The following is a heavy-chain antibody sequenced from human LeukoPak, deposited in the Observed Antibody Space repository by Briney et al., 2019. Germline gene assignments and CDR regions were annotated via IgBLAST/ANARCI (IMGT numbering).Heavy chain of an antibody. V-gene: IGHV4-59*12. Sequence: SETLSLTCTVSGGSISSYYWSWIRQPPGKGLEWIGYIYYSGSTNYNPSLKSRVTISVDKSKNQFSLKLSSVTAADTAVYYCARGGKWELLPGGSFDYWGQGTLVTVSS. CDR3: ARGGKWELLPGGSFDY. D-gene: IGHD1-26*01. CDR2: IYYSGST. CDR1: GGSISSYY. J-gene: IGHJ4*02.